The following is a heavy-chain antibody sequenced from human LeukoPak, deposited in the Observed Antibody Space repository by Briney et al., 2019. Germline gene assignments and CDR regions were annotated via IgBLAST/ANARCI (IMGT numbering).Heavy chain of an antibody. D-gene: IGHD4-17*01. J-gene: IGHJ4*02. CDR2: IYYSGST. CDR3: AINYGDYVPYFDY. Sequence: SETLSLTCTVSGGSISSGGYYWSWIRQHPGKGLEWIGYIYYSGSTYYNPSPKSRVTISVDTSKNQFSLKLSSVTAADTAVYYCAINYGDYVPYFDYWGQGTLVTVSS. CDR1: GGSISSGGYY. V-gene: IGHV4-31*03.